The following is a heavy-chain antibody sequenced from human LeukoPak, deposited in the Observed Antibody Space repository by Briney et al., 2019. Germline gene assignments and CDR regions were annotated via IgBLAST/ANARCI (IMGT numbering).Heavy chain of an antibody. Sequence: RASVKVSCKASGYTFTGYDINWVRQATGQGLEWMGWINPNSGGTNYAQKFQGRVTMTRDTSISTAYMELSRLRSDDTAVYYCARGPGIAAASHYYYYYMDVWGKGTTVTVSS. V-gene: IGHV1-2*02. CDR1: GYTFTGYD. CDR3: ARGPGIAAASHYYYYYMDV. D-gene: IGHD6-13*01. CDR2: INPNSGGT. J-gene: IGHJ6*03.